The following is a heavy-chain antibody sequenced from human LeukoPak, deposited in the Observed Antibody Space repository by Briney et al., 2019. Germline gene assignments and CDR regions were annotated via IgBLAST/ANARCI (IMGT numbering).Heavy chain of an antibody. Sequence: GSSVKVSCKASGGTFSSYAISWVRQAPGQGLEWMRGIIPIFGTANYAQKFQGRVTITADESTSTAYMELSSLRSEDTAVYYCARHRNPYDILTGFDYWGQGTLVTVSS. CDR3: ARHRNPYDILTGFDY. CDR2: IIPIFGTA. D-gene: IGHD3-9*01. J-gene: IGHJ4*02. CDR1: GGTFSSYA. V-gene: IGHV1-69*01.